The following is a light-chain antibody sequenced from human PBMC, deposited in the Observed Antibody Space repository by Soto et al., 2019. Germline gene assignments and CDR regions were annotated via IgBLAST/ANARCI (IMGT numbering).Light chain of an antibody. Sequence: DIQMTQSPSTLSASVEDRVNITCRASQSISSRLAWYQQKPGKAPKLLIYRASDLQTGVPSRFSGSGSGTEFTLTISSLQTDDIATYYCQQYSSYFFTFGPGTKVDVK. CDR1: QSISSR. CDR3: QQYSSYFFT. CDR2: RAS. J-gene: IGKJ3*01. V-gene: IGKV1-5*03.